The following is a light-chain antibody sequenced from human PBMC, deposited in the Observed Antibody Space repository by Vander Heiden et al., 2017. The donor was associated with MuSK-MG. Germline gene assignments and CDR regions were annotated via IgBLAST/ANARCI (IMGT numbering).Light chain of an antibody. J-gene: IGLJ2*01. Sequence: HSVLTHPPPASATPGQRSTISCSGSSTNIGGNYVYWDQQLPGTAPKLLIYRNNQRPSGVPDRFSGSKSGTSASLAISGLRSEDEADYYCAASDDSLSGPVFGGGTKLTVL. CDR3: AASDDSLSGPV. CDR1: STNIGGNY. CDR2: RNN. V-gene: IGLV1-47*01.